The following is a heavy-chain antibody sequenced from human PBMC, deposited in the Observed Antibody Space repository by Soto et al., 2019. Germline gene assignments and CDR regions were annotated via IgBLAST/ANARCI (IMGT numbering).Heavy chain of an antibody. D-gene: IGHD2-8*01. CDR2: ISYDGRNK. CDR3: AKDHGNGMDV. J-gene: IGHJ6*02. V-gene: IGHV3-30*18. Sequence: QVQLVESGGGVVQPGRSLRLSCAASGFSFSTYGMHWVRQAPGQGLEWVAVISYDGRNKYYADSVKGRFTISRYNSKNTLYLRMNSLRAEDTAVYYCAKDHGNGMDVWGQGTTVTGSS. CDR1: GFSFSTYG.